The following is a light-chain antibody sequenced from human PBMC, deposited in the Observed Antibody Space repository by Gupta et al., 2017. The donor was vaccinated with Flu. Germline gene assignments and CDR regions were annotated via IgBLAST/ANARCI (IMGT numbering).Light chain of an antibody. Sequence: PSTLSASVGDRVTITCRASQSISSWLAWYQQKPGKAPKLLIYKASRGESGVPSRFSGSGSGTEFTLTISSRQPDDFATYCCQHKNSSSRTFGQGTKVEIK. CDR3: QHKNSSSRT. V-gene: IGKV1-5*03. CDR2: KAS. J-gene: IGKJ1*01. CDR1: QSISSW.